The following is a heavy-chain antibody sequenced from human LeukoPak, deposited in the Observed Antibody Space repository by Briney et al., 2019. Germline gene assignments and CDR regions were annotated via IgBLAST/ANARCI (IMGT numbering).Heavy chain of an antibody. CDR3: ARFSSGSNWFDA. Sequence: XETLSLTCTGSGASISSQFWSWVRQPPGKGPEYIGCMSYSGNTNYNPSLKSRVTISLDTSKNQFSLKLSSLTAADTAVYYCARFSSGSNWFDAWGQGTLVTVSS. V-gene: IGHV4-59*11. CDR1: GASISSQF. CDR2: MSYSGNT. J-gene: IGHJ5*02.